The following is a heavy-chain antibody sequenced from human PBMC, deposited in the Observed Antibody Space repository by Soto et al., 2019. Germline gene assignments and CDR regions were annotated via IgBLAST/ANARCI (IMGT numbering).Heavy chain of an antibody. CDR2: IIPIFGTA. Sequence: SVKVSCKASGGTFSSYAISWVRQAPGQGLEWMGGIIPIFGTANYAQKFQGRVTITADESTSTAYMELSSLRSEDTAVYYCARPRRAARPDMWFDPWGQGTLVTV. D-gene: IGHD6-6*01. CDR3: ARPRRAARPDMWFDP. V-gene: IGHV1-69*13. J-gene: IGHJ5*02. CDR1: GGTFSSYA.